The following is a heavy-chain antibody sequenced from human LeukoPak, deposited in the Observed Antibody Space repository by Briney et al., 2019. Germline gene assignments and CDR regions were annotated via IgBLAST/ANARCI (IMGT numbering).Heavy chain of an antibody. CDR3: ASMGDWNYFDY. Sequence: SETLSLTCTVSGGSVSSYYWSWIRQPAGKGLEWIGRIYTSGSTNYSPSLKSRVTMSVDTSKNQFSLKLSSVTAADTAVYYCASMGDWNYFDYWGQGTLVTVSS. V-gene: IGHV4-4*07. CDR1: GGSVSSYY. D-gene: IGHD3-16*01. CDR2: IYTSGST. J-gene: IGHJ4*02.